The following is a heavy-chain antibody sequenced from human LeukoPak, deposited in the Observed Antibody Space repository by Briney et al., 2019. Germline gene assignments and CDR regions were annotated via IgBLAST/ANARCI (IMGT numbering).Heavy chain of an antibody. CDR1: GFTFSSYS. V-gene: IGHV3-21*01. J-gene: IGHJ3*02. CDR2: ISSTSIYI. CDR3: ARDANAFDI. Sequence: GGSLRLSCAPSGFTFSSYSMRWARQAPGKGLEWVSSISSTSIYIIYADSVKGRFTISRDNAKNSLYLQMNSLRAEETAVYYCARDANAFDIWGQGTMVTVSS.